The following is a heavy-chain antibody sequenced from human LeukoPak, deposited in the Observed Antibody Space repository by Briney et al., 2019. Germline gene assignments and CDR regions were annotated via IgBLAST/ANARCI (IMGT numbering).Heavy chain of an antibody. J-gene: IGHJ4*02. CDR2: IYYSGST. V-gene: IGHV4-59*12. Sequence: GSLRLSCAASGFTFSSYAMSWVRQPPGKGLEWIGSIYYSGSTNYNPSLKSRVTISVDTSKNQFSLKLTSVTAADTAVYYCARGAYDFWSGYLGFDYWGQGTLVTVSS. CDR1: GFTFSSYA. D-gene: IGHD3-3*01. CDR3: ARGAYDFWSGYLGFDY.